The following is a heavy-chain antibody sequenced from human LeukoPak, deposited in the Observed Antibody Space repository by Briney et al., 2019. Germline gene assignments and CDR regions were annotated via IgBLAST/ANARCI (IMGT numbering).Heavy chain of an antibody. D-gene: IGHD2-15*01. CDR2: ISGSGGRT. J-gene: IGHJ6*02. CDR1: GFTFSSYA. Sequence: QPGGSLRLSCAASGFTFSSYAMNWVRQAPGRGLEWVSTISGSGGRTYFADSVKGRFTISRDNSKNTLYLQMNSLRAEDTAVYYCAKDQLAADTYPLYYDMDVWGQGTTVTVSS. CDR3: AKDQLAADTYPLYYDMDV. V-gene: IGHV3-23*01.